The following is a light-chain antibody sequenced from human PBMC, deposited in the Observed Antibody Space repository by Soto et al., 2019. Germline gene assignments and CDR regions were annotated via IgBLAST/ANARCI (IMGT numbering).Light chain of an antibody. CDR2: EVS. J-gene: IGLJ1*01. CDR1: SSDVGGYNF. Sequence: ALTQPASVSGSPGQSITISCTGTSSDVGGYNFVSWYQQHPGKAPKLMIYEVSNRPSGVSNRFSGSKSGNTASLTISGLQPEDEADYYCSSYTTSSTVVFGTGTKVTVL. CDR3: SSYTTSSTVV. V-gene: IGLV2-14*03.